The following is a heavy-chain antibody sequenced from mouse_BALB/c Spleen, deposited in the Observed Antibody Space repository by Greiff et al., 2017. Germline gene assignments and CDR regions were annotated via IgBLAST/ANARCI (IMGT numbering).Heavy chain of an antibody. J-gene: IGHJ2*01. CDR2: ILPGSGST. V-gene: IGHV1-9*01. D-gene: IGHD5-1*01. CDR1: GYTFSSYW. CDR3: ARGYLLYYFDY. Sequence: QVQLKESGAELMKPGASVKISCKATGYTFSSYWIEWVKQRPGHGLEWIGEILPGSGSTNYNEKFKGKATFTADTSSNTAYMQLSSLTSEDSAVYYCARGYLLYYFDYWGQGTTLTVSS.